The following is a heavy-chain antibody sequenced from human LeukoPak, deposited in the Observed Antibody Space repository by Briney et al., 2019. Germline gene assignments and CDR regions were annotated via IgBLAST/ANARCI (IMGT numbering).Heavy chain of an antibody. D-gene: IGHD1-26*01. V-gene: IGHV4-30-4*01. CDR2: IYYSGST. CDR3: ARAPVYSGTYFDY. CDR1: GGSISSGDYY. J-gene: IGHJ4*02. Sequence: SETLSLTCTVSGGSISSGDYYWSWIRQPPGKGLEWTGYIYYSGSTYYIPSLKSRVTISVDTSKNQFSLKLSSVTAADTAVYYCARAPVYSGTYFDYWGQGTLVTVSS.